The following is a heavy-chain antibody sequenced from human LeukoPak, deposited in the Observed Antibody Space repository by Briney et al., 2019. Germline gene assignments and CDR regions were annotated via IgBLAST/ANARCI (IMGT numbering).Heavy chain of an antibody. CDR1: GFTFSSYA. J-gene: IGHJ5*02. CDR3: AKRSYYDFWSGPSNWFDP. V-gene: IGHV3-23*01. CDR2: ISGSGGST. D-gene: IGHD3-3*01. Sequence: PGGSLRLSCAASGFTFSSYAMSWVRQAPGKGLEWVSAISGSGGSTYYADSVKGRFTISRDNSKNTLYLQMNSLRAEDTAVYYCAKRSYYDFWSGPSNWFDPWGQGTLVTVSS.